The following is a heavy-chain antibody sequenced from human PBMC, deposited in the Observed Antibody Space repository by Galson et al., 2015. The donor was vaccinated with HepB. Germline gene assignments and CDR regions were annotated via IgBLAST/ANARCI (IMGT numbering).Heavy chain of an antibody. CDR1: GFAFSSYT. Sequence: SLRLSCAASGFAFSSYTMLWVRQAPGGGLEWVALISSSGRREYYAESVRGRFTISRDDSGNTLFLQINSLRRDDTAVYHCARALRRNTWSHIYYYGLDIWGPGTTVTVS. V-gene: IGHV3-30*04. CDR3: ARALRRNTWSHIYYYGLDI. CDR2: ISSSGRRE. J-gene: IGHJ6*02. D-gene: IGHD6-13*01.